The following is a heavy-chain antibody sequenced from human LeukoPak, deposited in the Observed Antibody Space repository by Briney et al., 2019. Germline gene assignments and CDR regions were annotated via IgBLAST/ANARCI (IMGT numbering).Heavy chain of an antibody. CDR2: IYTSGST. V-gene: IGHV4-4*08. CDR3: ARAGSYGYYYYYMDV. J-gene: IGHJ6*03. Sequence: SETLSLTCTVSGGSISSYYWSWIRQPPGKGLEWIGYIYTSGSTNYNPSLKSRVTISVDTSKNQFSLKLSSVTAADTAVYYCARAGSYGYYYYYMDVWGKGTTVTVSS. D-gene: IGHD5-18*01. CDR1: GGSISSYY.